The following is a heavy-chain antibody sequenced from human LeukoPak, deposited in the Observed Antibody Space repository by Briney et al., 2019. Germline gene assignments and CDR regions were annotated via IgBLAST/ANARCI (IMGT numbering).Heavy chain of an antibody. D-gene: IGHD1-26*01. CDR2: IKQDGSEK. Sequence: GGTLRLSCAASGFTFSSYWMSWVRQAPGKGLEWVANIKQDGSEKYYVDSVKGRFTISRDNAKNSLYLQMNSLRAEDTAVYYCARDPVGAFFDYWGQGTLVTVSS. V-gene: IGHV3-7*01. J-gene: IGHJ4*02. CDR1: GFTFSSYW. CDR3: ARDPVGAFFDY.